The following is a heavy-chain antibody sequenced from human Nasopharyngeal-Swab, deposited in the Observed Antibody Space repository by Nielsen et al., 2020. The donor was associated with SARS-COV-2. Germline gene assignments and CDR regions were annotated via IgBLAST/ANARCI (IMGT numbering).Heavy chain of an antibody. D-gene: IGHD3-10*01. CDR1: GFTFIASY. V-gene: IGHV3-11*01. Sequence: GGSLRLSCAASGFTFIASYMSWIRQAPGKGLDWVSYISSSGSTIYYADSVKGRFTISRDNAKNSLYLQMNSLRAEDTAVYYCANHLPGTYYFDYWGQGTLVTGSS. J-gene: IGHJ4*02. CDR2: ISSSGSTI. CDR3: ANHLPGTYYFDY.